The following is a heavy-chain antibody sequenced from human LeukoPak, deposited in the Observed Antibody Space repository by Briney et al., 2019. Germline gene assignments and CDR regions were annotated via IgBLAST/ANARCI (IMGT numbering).Heavy chain of an antibody. J-gene: IGHJ4*02. CDR3: AKVGKTNAGFDY. D-gene: IGHD1-14*01. V-gene: IGHV3-33*06. Sequence: GGSLRLSCAASGFTFSSYGMHWVRQAPGKGLEWVAVIWYDGSNKYYADSVKGRFTISRDNSKNTLYQQMNSLRAEDTAVYYCAKVGKTNAGFDYWGQGTLVTVSS. CDR1: GFTFSSYG. CDR2: IWYDGSNK.